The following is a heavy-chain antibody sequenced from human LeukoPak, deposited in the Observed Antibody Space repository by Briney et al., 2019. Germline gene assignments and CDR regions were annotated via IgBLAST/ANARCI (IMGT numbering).Heavy chain of an antibody. D-gene: IGHD5-18*01. CDR1: GFTFSNYA. V-gene: IGHV3-23*01. CDR3: AKRIQSAMAMGY. Sequence: GGSLRLSCAASGFTFSNYALSWVRQAPGKGLEWVPDISGSGGSTYYADSVKCRFTISRDNSKNTMYLQMNSLRAEDTAVYYCAKRIQSAMAMGYWGQGTLVTVSS. CDR2: ISGSGGST. J-gene: IGHJ4*02.